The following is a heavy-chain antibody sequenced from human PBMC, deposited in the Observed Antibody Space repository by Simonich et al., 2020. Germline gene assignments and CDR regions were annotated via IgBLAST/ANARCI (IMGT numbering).Heavy chain of an antibody. V-gene: IGHV4-39*01. CDR1: GGSISSSRYY. D-gene: IGHD6-6*01. CDR2: IYYSGRT. CDR3: ARWAYSSSYFDY. J-gene: IGHJ4*02. Sequence: QLQLQESGPGLVKPSETLSLTCTVSGGSISSSRYYWGWIRQPPGKGLEWIGSIYYSGRTYYNPSLKSRVTISVDTSKNQFSLKLSSVTAADTAVYYCARWAYSSSYFDYWGQGTLVTVSS.